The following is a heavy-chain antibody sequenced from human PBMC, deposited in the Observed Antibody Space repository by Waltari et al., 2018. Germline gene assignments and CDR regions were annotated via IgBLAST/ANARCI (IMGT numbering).Heavy chain of an antibody. CDR3: ARGSRVSDY. J-gene: IGHJ4*02. Sequence: QVQLQESGPGLVKPSETLSLTCTVSGGSISSHYWNWIRQPPGKGLEWIGYINYRGRTNYNPSIKSRVTRSVDTSKNQFTLKLSSVTAADTAVDYCARGSRVSDYWGQGTLVTVSS. CDR1: GGSISSHY. V-gene: IGHV4-59*11. CDR2: INYRGRT. D-gene: IGHD6-6*01.